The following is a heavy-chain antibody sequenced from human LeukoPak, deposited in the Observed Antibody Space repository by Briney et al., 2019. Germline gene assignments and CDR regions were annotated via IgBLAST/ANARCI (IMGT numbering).Heavy chain of an antibody. Sequence: SETLSLTCTVSGGSISSGSYYWSWIRQPAGKGLEWIGRIYTSGSTNYNPSLKSRVTISVDTSKNQFSLKLSSVTAADTAVYYCARASALLWFGELLPYYFDYWGQGTLVTVSS. CDR3: ARASALLWFGELLPYYFDY. CDR2: IYTSGST. D-gene: IGHD3-10*01. CDR1: GGSISSGSYY. J-gene: IGHJ4*02. V-gene: IGHV4-61*02.